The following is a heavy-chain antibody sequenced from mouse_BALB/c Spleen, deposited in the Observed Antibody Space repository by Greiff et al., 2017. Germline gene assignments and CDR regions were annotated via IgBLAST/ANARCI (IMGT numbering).Heavy chain of an antibody. V-gene: IGHV1-82*01. D-gene: IGHD1-1*01. CDR3: ARVPTTVVEAAY. CDR2: IYPGDGDT. Sequence: QVQLKQSGPELVKPGASVKISCKASGYAFSSSWMNWVKQRPGQGLEWIGRIYPGDGDTNYNGKFKGKATLTADKSSSTAYMQLSSLTSVDSAVYFCARVPTTVVEAAYWGQGTLVTVSA. J-gene: IGHJ3*01. CDR1: GYAFSSSW.